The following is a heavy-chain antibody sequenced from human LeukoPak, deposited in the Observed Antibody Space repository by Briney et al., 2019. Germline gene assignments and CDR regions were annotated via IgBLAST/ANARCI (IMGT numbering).Heavy chain of an antibody. Sequence: GGSLRLSCAASGFTFSSYWMSWVRQAPGKGLEWVANIKQDGSEKYYVDSVKGRFTISRDNAKNSLYLQMNSLRAEDTAVYYCARDQAARSGWFDPWGQGTLVTVSS. D-gene: IGHD6-6*01. CDR2: IKQDGSEK. V-gene: IGHV3-7*01. CDR1: GFTFSSYW. J-gene: IGHJ5*02. CDR3: ARDQAARSGWFDP.